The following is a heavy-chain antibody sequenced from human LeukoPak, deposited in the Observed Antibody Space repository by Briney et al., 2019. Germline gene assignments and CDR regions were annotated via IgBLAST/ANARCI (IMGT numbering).Heavy chain of an antibody. V-gene: IGHV3-48*03. J-gene: IGHJ4*02. CDR3: ARGLTYYDILTGFHDRLDYFDY. CDR1: GFTFSNYE. CDR2: ITGSGTTI. D-gene: IGHD3-9*01. Sequence: GGSLRLSCAASGFTFSNYEMNWVRQAPGKGLDWVSYITGSGTTINYADSVRGRFTISRDNAKKSLYLQMNSLRAEDTAVYYCARGLTYYDILTGFHDRLDYFDYWGQGTLVTVSS.